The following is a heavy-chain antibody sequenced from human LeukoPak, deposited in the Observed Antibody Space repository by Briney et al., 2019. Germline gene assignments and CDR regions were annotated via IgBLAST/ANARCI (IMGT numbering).Heavy chain of an antibody. D-gene: IGHD3-10*01. CDR1: GFTFSSYS. CDR3: ARDRGTMVRESPGEWFDP. CDR2: ISSSSSTI. V-gene: IGHV3-48*04. Sequence: GGSLRLSCAASGFTFSSYSMNWVRQAPGKGLEWVSYISSSSSTIYYADSVKGRFTISRDNAKNSLYLQMNSLRAEDTAVYYCARDRGTMVRESPGEWFDPWGQGTLVTVSS. J-gene: IGHJ5*02.